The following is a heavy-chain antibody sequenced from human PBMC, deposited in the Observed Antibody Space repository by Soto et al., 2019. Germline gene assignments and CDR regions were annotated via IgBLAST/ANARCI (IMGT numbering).Heavy chain of an antibody. V-gene: IGHV1-46*01. D-gene: IGHD3-10*01. J-gene: IGHJ4*02. CDR3: ARDRDYFGSGSAVGPDH. CDR1: GYTFTSYY. Sequence: ASVKVSCKASGYTFTSYYMHWVRQAPGQGLEWMGIINPSGGSTSYAQKFQGRVTMTRDTSTSTVYMELSSLRSEDTAVYYCARDRDYFGSGSAVGPDHWGQGTLVTVSS. CDR2: INPSGGST.